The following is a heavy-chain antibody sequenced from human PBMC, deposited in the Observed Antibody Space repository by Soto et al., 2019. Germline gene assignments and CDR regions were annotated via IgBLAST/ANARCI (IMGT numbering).Heavy chain of an antibody. J-gene: IGHJ6*02. Sequence: ESLKISCKGSGYSFTSYRISWVRQMPGKGLEWMGRIGPSDSYTNYSPSFQGHVTISADKSISTAYLQWSSLKASDTAMYYCARDAPPHYYYYGMDVWGQGTTVTVSS. CDR2: IGPSDSYT. CDR1: GYSFTSYR. CDR3: ARDAPPHYYYYGMDV. V-gene: IGHV5-10-1*01.